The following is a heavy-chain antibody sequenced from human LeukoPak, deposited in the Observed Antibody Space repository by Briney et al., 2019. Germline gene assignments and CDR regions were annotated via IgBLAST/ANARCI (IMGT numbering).Heavy chain of an antibody. CDR3: TKEFYGDYL. J-gene: IGHJ4*02. D-gene: IGHD4-17*01. CDR1: GCTVSNYW. Sequence: PGGSLRLSCAASGCTVSNYWMHWVRQAPGKGLVWVSRISPDGNTPRYADSVKGRFTISRDDAKNTLYLQMHSLRVEDTAVYYCTKEFYGDYLWGQGTLVTVSS. CDR2: ISPDGNTP. V-gene: IGHV3-74*01.